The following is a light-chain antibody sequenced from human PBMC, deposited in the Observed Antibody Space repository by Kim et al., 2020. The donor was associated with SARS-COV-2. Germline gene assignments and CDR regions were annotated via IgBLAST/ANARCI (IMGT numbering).Light chain of an antibody. J-gene: IGLJ2*01. CDR1: SSDVGGYNY. V-gene: IGLV2-11*01. CDR3: CSYAGSYTVV. CDR2: DVS. Sequence: GQSVTISCTGTSSDVGGYNYVSWYQQHPGKAPKLMIYDVSKRPSGVPDRFSGSKSGSTASLTVSGLQAEDEADYYCCSYAGSYTVVFGGGTQLTVL.